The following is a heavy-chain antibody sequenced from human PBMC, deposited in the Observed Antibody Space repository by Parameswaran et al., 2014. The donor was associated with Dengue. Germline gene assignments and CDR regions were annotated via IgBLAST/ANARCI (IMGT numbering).Heavy chain of an antibody. CDR3: ARDSLGRGYFDY. D-gene: IGHD3-16*02. Sequence: WIRQPPGKGLEWVSSISSSSSYIYYADSVKGRFTISRDNAKNSLYLQMNSLRAEDTAVYYCARDSLGRGYFDYWGQGTLVTVSS. V-gene: IGHV3-21*01. CDR2: ISSSSSYI. J-gene: IGHJ4*02.